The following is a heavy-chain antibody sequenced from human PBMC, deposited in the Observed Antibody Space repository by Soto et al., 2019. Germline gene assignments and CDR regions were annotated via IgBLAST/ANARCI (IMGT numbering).Heavy chain of an antibody. J-gene: IGHJ6*02. Sequence: QVQLVQSGAEVKKPGSSVKVSCKASGGTFSSYAISWVRQAPGQGLEWMGGIIPIFGTANYAQKFQGRVTITADESTSTAYMELSSLRSEDTAVYYCARXXXPXXXXPXXXGMDVWGQGTTVTVSS. CDR1: GGTFSSYA. CDR2: IIPIFGTA. V-gene: IGHV1-69*12. CDR3: ARXXXPXXXXPXXXGMDV.